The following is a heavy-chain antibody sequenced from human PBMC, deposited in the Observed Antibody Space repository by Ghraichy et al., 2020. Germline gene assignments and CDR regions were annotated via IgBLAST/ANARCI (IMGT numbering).Heavy chain of an antibody. V-gene: IGHV3-48*02. CDR2: ISSSSSTI. J-gene: IGHJ6*03. D-gene: IGHD5-24*01. Sequence: LSLTCAASGFTFSSYSMNWVRQAPGKGLEWVSYISSSSSTIYYADSVKGRFTISRDNAKNSLYLQMNSLRDEDTAVYYCAREMAIPPHYYYYYYMDVWGKGTTVTVSS. CDR3: AREMAIPPHYYYYYYMDV. CDR1: GFTFSSYS.